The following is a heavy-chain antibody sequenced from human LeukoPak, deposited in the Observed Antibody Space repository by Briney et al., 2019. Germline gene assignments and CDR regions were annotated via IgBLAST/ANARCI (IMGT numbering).Heavy chain of an antibody. V-gene: IGHV1-69*01. J-gene: IGHJ4*02. Sequence: GASVKVSCKASGGTFSSYAISWVRQAPGQGLEWMGGIIPIFGTANYAQKFQGRVTITADESTSTAYMELSSLRSEDTAVYYCAREQPTIHCGGDCLPFDYWGQGTLVTVSS. CDR3: AREQPTIHCGGDCLPFDY. D-gene: IGHD2-21*01. CDR2: IIPIFGTA. CDR1: GGTFSSYA.